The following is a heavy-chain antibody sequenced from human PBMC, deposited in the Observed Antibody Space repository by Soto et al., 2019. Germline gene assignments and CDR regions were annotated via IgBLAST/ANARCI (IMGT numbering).Heavy chain of an antibody. Sequence: SETLSLTCAVYGGSFSGYYWSWIRQPPGKGLEWIGEINHSGSTNYNPSLKSRVTISVDTSKNQFSLKLSSVTAADTAVYYCARSRADRTTATDYWGQGTLVTVSS. V-gene: IGHV4-34*01. J-gene: IGHJ4*02. CDR1: GGSFSGYY. CDR2: INHSGST. CDR3: ARSRADRTTATDY. D-gene: IGHD4-17*01.